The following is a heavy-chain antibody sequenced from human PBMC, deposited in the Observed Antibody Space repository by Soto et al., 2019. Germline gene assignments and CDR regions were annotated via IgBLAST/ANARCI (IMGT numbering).Heavy chain of an antibody. CDR1: GGSISSGGYY. J-gene: IGHJ4*02. CDR3: ARGAAAGILPDTDY. D-gene: IGHD6-13*01. CDR2: IYYSGST. V-gene: IGHV4-31*03. Sequence: SETLSLTCTVSGGSISSGGYYWSWIRQHPGKGLEWIGYIYYSGSTYYNPSLKSRVTISVDTSKNQFSLKLSSVTAADTAVDYCARGAAAGILPDTDYWGQGTLVTVS.